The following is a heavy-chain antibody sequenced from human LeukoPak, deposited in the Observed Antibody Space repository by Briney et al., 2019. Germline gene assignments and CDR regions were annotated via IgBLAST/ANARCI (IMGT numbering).Heavy chain of an antibody. D-gene: IGHD3-10*01. J-gene: IGHJ3*02. CDR2: ITTSGNTI. V-gene: IGHV3-48*03. Sequence: PGGPLRLSCAASGFTFSSYEMSWVRQAPGKGLEWVSYITTSGNTIYYGHSVKGRFTISRDNAKNPLYLQMNSLRAEDTAVYYCARDMDRGINDGFDIWGQGTMVTVSS. CDR1: GFTFSSYE. CDR3: ARDMDRGINDGFDI.